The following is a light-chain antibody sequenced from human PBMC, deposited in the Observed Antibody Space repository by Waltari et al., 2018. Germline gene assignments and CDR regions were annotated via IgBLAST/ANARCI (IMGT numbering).Light chain of an antibody. CDR3: GVWDSSLGGYV. CDR1: SFNIGKNH. Sequence: QSVVTQPPSVSAAPGQKVTISCSGSSFNIGKNHVPWYKQHPGTAPKLLIYETDKRPAVIPDRFSGSKSGTSATLGITGLPTGDEADYYCGVWDSSLGGYVFGPGTYVAV. J-gene: IGLJ1*01. V-gene: IGLV1-51*02. CDR2: ETD.